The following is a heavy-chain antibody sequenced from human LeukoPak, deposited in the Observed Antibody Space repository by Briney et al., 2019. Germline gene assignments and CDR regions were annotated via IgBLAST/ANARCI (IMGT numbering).Heavy chain of an antibody. D-gene: IGHD1-26*01. V-gene: IGHV3-30-3*01. J-gene: IGHJ4*02. CDR1: GFTFSSYA. Sequence: GGSLRLSCAASGFTFSSYAMHWVRQAPGKGLEWVAVISYDGSNKYYADSVKGRFTISRDNAKNSLYLQMNSLRAEDTAVYYCARDEGVGSVGATLHIDYWGQGTLVTVSS. CDR3: ARDEGVGSVGATLHIDY. CDR2: ISYDGSNK.